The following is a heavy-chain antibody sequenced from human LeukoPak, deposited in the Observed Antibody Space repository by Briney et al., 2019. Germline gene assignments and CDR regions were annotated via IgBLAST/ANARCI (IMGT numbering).Heavy chain of an antibody. D-gene: IGHD1-26*01. J-gene: IGHJ3*02. V-gene: IGHV3-66*02. CDR2: IYSGGST. CDR3: ARHLIVGATEGAFDI. Sequence: PPGGSLRLSYAASGFTVSSNYMSWVRQAPGKGLEWVSVIYSGGSTYYADSVKGRFTISRDNSKNTLYLQMNSLRAEDTAVYYCARHLIVGATEGAFDIWGQGTMVTVSS. CDR1: GFTVSSNY.